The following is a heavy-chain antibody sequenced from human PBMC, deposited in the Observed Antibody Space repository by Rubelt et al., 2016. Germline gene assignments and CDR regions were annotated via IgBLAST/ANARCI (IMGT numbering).Heavy chain of an antibody. CDR2: IYTSGST. Sequence: QVQLQESGPGLVKPSETLSLTCTVSGGSISSYYWSWIRQPAGKGLEWIGRIYTSGSTNYNPSLKSRVTMSVDTSKNQSSLKLSSVTAADTAVYYCAREQLLSDYDYGMDVWGQGTTVTVSS. CDR3: AREQLLSDYDYGMDV. J-gene: IGHJ6*02. D-gene: IGHD2-2*01. V-gene: IGHV4-4*07. CDR1: GGSISSYY.